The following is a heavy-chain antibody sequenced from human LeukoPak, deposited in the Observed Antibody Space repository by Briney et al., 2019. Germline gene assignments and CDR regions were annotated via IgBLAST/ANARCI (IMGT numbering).Heavy chain of an antibody. Sequence: PGGSLRLSCAASGLTFCAYYMSWIRQAPGKGLEWVSYISSSGSTIYYADSVKGRFTIPRANAKNSPYLQMNSLRAEDTAVDYCARAMTYYYDSSGYVAWWGQGTLVTVSS. J-gene: IGHJ4*02. CDR1: GLTFCAYY. CDR3: ARAMTYYYDSSGYVAW. CDR2: ISSSGSTI. V-gene: IGHV3-11*01. D-gene: IGHD3-22*01.